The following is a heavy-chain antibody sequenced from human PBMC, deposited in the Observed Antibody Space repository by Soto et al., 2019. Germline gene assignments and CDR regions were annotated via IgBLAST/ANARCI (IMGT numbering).Heavy chain of an antibody. Sequence: EVQLLESGGGLVQPGGSLRLSCAASGFTFSSYAMSWVRQAPGKGLEWVSAISGSGGSTDYADSVKGRFTISRDNSKNTLYLQMNSLRAEDTAVYYCAKDGIGYCISTSCYSVDYWGQETLVTVSS. J-gene: IGHJ4*02. CDR3: AKDGIGYCISTSCYSVDY. D-gene: IGHD2-2*01. CDR1: GFTFSSYA. V-gene: IGHV3-23*01. CDR2: ISGSGGST.